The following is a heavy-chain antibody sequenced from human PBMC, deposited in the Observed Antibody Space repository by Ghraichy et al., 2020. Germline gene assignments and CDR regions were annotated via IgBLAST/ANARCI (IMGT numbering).Heavy chain of an antibody. CDR3: ARDGGRGGLHPGFDY. J-gene: IGHJ4*02. V-gene: IGHV1-2*04. CDR2: INPNSGGT. D-gene: IGHD6-19*01. CDR1: GYTVTGYY. Sequence: ASVKVSCKASGYTVTGYYMHWVRQSPGQVLEWMGWINPNSGGTNYAQKFQGWVTMTRDTSISTAYMELSRLRSDDTAVYYCARDGGRGGLHPGFDYWGQGTLVTVSA.